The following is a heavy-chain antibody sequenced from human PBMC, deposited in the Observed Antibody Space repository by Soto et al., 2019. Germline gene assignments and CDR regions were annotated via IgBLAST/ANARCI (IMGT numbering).Heavy chain of an antibody. CDR2: IYYSGST. Sequence: SETLSLTCTVSGGSISSSSYYWGWIRQPPGKGLEWIGSIYYSGSTYYNPSLKSRVTISVDTSKNQFSLKLSSVTAADTAVYYCASGVVDFWSGSQQWYFDYWGQGTLVTVPQ. V-gene: IGHV4-39*01. CDR1: GGSISSSSYY. D-gene: IGHD3-3*01. J-gene: IGHJ4*02. CDR3: ASGVVDFWSGSQQWYFDY.